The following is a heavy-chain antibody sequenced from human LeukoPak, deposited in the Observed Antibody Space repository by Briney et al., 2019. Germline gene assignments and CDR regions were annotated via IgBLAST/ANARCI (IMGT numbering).Heavy chain of an antibody. J-gene: IGHJ4*02. CDR2: TYSGGST. Sequence: GGSLRLSCAASGFTVSSNYVSWVRQAPGKGLEWVSVTYSGGSTYYADSVKGRFTISRDNSKNTLYLQMNSLRAEDAAVYYCAKAPVTSCRGAFCYPFDYWGQGTLVTVSS. CDR3: AKAPVTSCRGAFCYPFDY. V-gene: IGHV3-66*01. D-gene: IGHD2-15*01. CDR1: GFTVSSNY.